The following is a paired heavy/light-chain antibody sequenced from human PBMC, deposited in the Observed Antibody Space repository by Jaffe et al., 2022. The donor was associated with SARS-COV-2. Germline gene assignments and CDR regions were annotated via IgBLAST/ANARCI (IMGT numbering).Light chain of an antibody. CDR1: KLGDKY. Sequence: SYELTQPPSVSVSPGQTASITCSGDKLGDKYPCWYQQKPGQSPVLVIYQDTKRPSGIPERFSGSNSGNAATLTISGTQAMDEADYYCQAWDSSTGWVFGGGTKLTVL. CDR3: QAWDSSTGWV. V-gene: IGLV3-1*01. J-gene: IGLJ3*02. CDR2: QDT.
Heavy chain of an antibody. D-gene: IGHD6-6*01. Sequence: QVQLQQSGPGLVKPSQTLSLTCAISGDSVSSDSAAWNWIRQSPSRGLEWLGRTYYRSKWYNDYAPSLRSRITVNPDTSKNQFSLQLNSVTPEDTAVYYCAREWQLVTYYFDYWGQGTLVTVSS. CDR1: GDSVSSDSAA. CDR2: TYYRSKWYN. CDR3: AREWQLVTYYFDY. J-gene: IGHJ4*02. V-gene: IGHV6-1*01.